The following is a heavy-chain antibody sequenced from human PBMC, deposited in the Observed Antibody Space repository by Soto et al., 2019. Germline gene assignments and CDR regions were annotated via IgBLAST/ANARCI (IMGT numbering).Heavy chain of an antibody. Sequence: EVQLLESGGGLVQPGGSLRLSCAASGFTFSSYAMSWVRQAPGKGLEWVSAISGSGGSTYYADSVKGRFTISRDNSKNTLYLQMNSLRAEDTAVYYCARDTNPPYYYGSGNFYGMDVWGQGTTVSVSS. CDR3: ARDTNPPYYYGSGNFYGMDV. V-gene: IGHV3-23*01. D-gene: IGHD3-10*01. J-gene: IGHJ6*02. CDR2: ISGSGGST. CDR1: GFTFSSYA.